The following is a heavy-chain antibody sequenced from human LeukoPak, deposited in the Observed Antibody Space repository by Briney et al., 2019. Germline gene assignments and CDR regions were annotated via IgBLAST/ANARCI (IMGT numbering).Heavy chain of an antibody. Sequence: GGSLRLSCAASGFTFSSYWMNWVRQAPGRGLEWVANIKQDGSEKYYVDSVKGRFTISRDNSKNTLYLQMNSLRAEDTAVYYCAKAASGWYYFDYWGQGTLVTVSS. CDR1: GFTFSSYW. J-gene: IGHJ4*02. CDR2: IKQDGSEK. D-gene: IGHD6-19*01. V-gene: IGHV3-7*02. CDR3: AKAASGWYYFDY.